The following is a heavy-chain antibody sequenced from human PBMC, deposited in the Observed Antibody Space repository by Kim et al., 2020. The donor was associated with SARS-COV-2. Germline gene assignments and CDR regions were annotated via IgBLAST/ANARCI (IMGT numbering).Heavy chain of an antibody. V-gene: IGHV3-30*18. Sequence: GGSLRLSCAASGFTFSSYGMHWVRQAPGKGLEWVAVISYDGSNKYYADSVKGRFTISRDNSKNTLYLQMNSLRAEDTAVYYCAKDFPLRAGNNYYYGMDVWGQGTTVTVSS. CDR2: ISYDGSNK. J-gene: IGHJ6*02. CDR1: GFTFSSYG. D-gene: IGHD6-13*01. CDR3: AKDFPLRAGNNYYYGMDV.